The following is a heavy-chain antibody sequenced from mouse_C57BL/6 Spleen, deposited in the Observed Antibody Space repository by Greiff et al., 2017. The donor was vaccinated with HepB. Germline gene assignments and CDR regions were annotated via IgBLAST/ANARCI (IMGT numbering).Heavy chain of an antibody. CDR3: ANDDYDSY. V-gene: IGHV1-59*01. CDR1: GYTFTSYW. Sequence: QVQLQQPGAELVRPGTSVKLSCKASGYTFTSYWMHWVKQRPGQGLEWIGVIDPSDSYTNYNQKFKGKATLTVDTSSSTAYMQLSSLTSEDSAVYYCANDDYDSYWGQGTLVTVSA. D-gene: IGHD2-4*01. CDR2: IDPSDSYT. J-gene: IGHJ3*01.